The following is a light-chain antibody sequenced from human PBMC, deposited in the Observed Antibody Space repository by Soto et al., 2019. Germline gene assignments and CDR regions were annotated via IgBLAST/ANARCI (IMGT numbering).Light chain of an antibody. V-gene: IGKV3-15*01. Sequence: EIVMTQSPATLSVSRGERVTLSCRASQSVRSNLAWYQQKPGQVPRVLIYGASTRAIGIPDRFSGSGSGTEFTLTISSLQSEVFAVYYCQHYNNLWGFGGGTKVEIK. CDR2: GAS. CDR1: QSVRSN. J-gene: IGKJ4*01. CDR3: QHYNNLWG.